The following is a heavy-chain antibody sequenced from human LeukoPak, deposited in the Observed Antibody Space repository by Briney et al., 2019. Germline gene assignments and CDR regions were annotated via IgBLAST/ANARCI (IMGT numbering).Heavy chain of an antibody. Sequence: SETLSLTCTVSGGSISSSSYYWSWIRQPPGKGLEWIGEINHSGSTNYNPSLKSRVTISVDTSKNQFSLKLSSVTAADTAVYYCARERRYYDSSGYSYWGQGTLVTVSS. CDR1: GGSISSSSYY. CDR2: INHSGST. CDR3: ARERRYYDSSGYSY. D-gene: IGHD3-22*01. V-gene: IGHV4-39*07. J-gene: IGHJ4*02.